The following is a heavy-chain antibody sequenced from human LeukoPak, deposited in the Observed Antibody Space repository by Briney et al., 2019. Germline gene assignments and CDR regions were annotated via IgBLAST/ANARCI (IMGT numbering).Heavy chain of an antibody. D-gene: IGHD6-13*01. Sequence: PSETLSLTCTVSGGSISSYYWSWIRPPAGKGLEWIGRIYTSGSTNYNPSLKSRVTISVDKSKNQFSLKLSSVTAADPAVYYCAREGQQLGAFDIWGHGTMVTVS. J-gene: IGHJ3*02. CDR2: IYTSGST. CDR1: GGSISSYY. V-gene: IGHV4-4*07. CDR3: AREGQQLGAFDI.